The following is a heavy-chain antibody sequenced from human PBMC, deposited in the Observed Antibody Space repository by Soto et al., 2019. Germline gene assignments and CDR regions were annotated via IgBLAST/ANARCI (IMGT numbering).Heavy chain of an antibody. J-gene: IGHJ5*02. D-gene: IGHD3-10*01. CDR3: ARDVLLRGWFDP. Sequence: SETLSLTCTVSCGSISSYYWSWIRQPPGKGLEWIGYIYYSGSTNYNPSLKSRVTISVDTSKNQFSLKLSSVTAADTAVYYCARDVLLRGWFDPWGQGTLVTVSS. CDR1: CGSISSYY. CDR2: IYYSGST. V-gene: IGHV4-59*12.